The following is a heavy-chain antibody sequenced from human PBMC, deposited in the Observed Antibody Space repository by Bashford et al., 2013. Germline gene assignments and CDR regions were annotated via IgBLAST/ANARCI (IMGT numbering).Heavy chain of an antibody. Sequence: GGSLRLSCVASGLTFRGSTIHWVRQAPGKGLEWVGRIRGIAQNYATAYTPSMEGRFTISRDDSKNTTFLEMSSLKTEDTAVYYCTCDLYYFDFWGQGTLVTVSS. J-gene: IGHJ4*02. CDR2: IRGIAQNYAT. V-gene: IGHV3-73*01. CDR1: GLTFRGST. CDR3: TCDLYYFDF. D-gene: IGHD2-21*02.